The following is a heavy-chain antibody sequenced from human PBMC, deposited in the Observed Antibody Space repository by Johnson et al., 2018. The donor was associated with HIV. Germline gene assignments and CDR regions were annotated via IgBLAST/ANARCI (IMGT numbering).Heavy chain of an antibody. V-gene: IGHV3-30*04. Sequence: QVQLVESGGGVVQPGRSLRLSCAASGFTLSKYAMHWVRQAPGKGLEWVAVISFDGSNKYNADSVKGRFIISRDNSQNTLSLQMNNLRPEDTALYYCARRLWFRNLYDAFDIWGQGTMVTVSS. CDR1: GFTLSKYA. J-gene: IGHJ3*02. CDR3: ARRLWFRNLYDAFDI. D-gene: IGHD3-10*01. CDR2: ISFDGSNK.